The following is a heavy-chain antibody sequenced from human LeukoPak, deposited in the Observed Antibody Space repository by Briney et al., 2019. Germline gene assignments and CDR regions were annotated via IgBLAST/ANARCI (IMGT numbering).Heavy chain of an antibody. D-gene: IGHD3-22*01. CDR2: IKQDGSEK. CDR3: ARETYYYDSSGYYFAFDI. Sequence: GGSLRLSCAASGFTFSSYWMSWVRQAPGKGLEWVANIKQDGSEKYYVDSVKGRFTISRDNAKNSLYLQTNSLRAEDTAVYYCARETYYYDSSGYYFAFDIWGQGTMVTVSS. V-gene: IGHV3-7*01. CDR1: GFTFSSYW. J-gene: IGHJ3*02.